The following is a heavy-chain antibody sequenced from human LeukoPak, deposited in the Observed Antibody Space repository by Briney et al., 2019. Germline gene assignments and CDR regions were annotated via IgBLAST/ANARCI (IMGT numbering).Heavy chain of an antibody. CDR3: ARDRGIAVAGSKGYYYYGMDV. J-gene: IGHJ6*02. CDR2: IYYSGST. D-gene: IGHD6-19*01. CDR1: GGSISSYY. V-gene: IGHV4-59*01. Sequence: SETLSLTCTVSGGSISSYYWSWVRQPPGKGLEWIGYIYYSGSTNYNPSLKSRVTISVDTSENQFSLKLSSVTAADTAVYYCARDRGIAVAGSKGYYYYGMDVWGQGTTVTVSS.